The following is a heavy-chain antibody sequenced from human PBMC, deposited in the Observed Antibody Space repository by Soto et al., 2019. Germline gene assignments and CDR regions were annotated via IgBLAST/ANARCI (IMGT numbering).Heavy chain of an antibody. CDR2: IYYSGST. J-gene: IGHJ4*02. Sequence: SETLSLTCTVSGGSISSYYWSWIRQPPGKGLEWIGYIYYSGSTNYNPSLKSRVTISVDTSKNQFSLKLSSVTAADTAVYYCARRRWTAVAGYFDYWGQGTLVTVSS. CDR1: GGSISSYY. CDR3: ARRRWTAVAGYFDY. D-gene: IGHD6-19*01. V-gene: IGHV4-59*08.